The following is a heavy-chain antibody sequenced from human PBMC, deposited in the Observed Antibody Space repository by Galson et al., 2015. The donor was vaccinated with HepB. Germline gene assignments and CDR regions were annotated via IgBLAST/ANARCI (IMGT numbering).Heavy chain of an antibody. CDR1: GFTFSSYA. D-gene: IGHD5-24*01. CDR2: ISGSGGST. J-gene: IGHJ3*02. V-gene: IGHV3-23*01. CDR3: ATELGAGMATITRAFDI. Sequence: SLRLSCAASGFTFSSYAMSWVRQAPGKGLEWVSAISGSGGSTYYADSVKGRFTISRDNSKNTLYLQMNSLRAEDTAVYYCATELGAGMATITRAFDIWGQGTMVTVSS.